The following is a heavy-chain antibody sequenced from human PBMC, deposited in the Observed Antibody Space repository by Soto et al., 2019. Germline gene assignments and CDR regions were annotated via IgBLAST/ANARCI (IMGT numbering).Heavy chain of an antibody. Sequence: GESLKISCKGSGYSFTSYWIGWVRQMPGKGLEWMGIIYPGDSDTRYSPSFQGQVTISADKSISTAYLQWSSLKASDTAMYYCARQSKWELLYYYYYYGMDVWGQGTTVTVSS. CDR3: ARQSKWELLYYYYYYGMDV. J-gene: IGHJ6*02. D-gene: IGHD1-26*01. V-gene: IGHV5-51*01. CDR2: IYPGDSDT. CDR1: GYSFTSYW.